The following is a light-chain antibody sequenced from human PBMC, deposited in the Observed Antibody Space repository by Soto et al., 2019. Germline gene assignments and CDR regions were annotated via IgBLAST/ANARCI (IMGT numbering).Light chain of an antibody. V-gene: IGLV2-11*01. CDR3: QSFDSGLAGWV. Sequence: QSVLTQPRSVSGSPGQSVTISCTGTSSDVGGYNYVSWYQQHPGKAPKLMIYDVSKRPSGVPDRFSGSKSGNTASLTISGLQAEDEADYYCQSFDSGLAGWVFGGGTKLTVL. CDR1: SSDVGGYNY. J-gene: IGLJ3*02. CDR2: DVS.